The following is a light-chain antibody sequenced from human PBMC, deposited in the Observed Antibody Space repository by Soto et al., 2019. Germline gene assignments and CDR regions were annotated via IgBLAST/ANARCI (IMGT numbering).Light chain of an antibody. CDR2: EGS. J-gene: IGLJ3*02. CDR1: GSDVGSFDL. CDR3: SSYAGSGTWV. V-gene: IGLV2-23*01. Sequence: QSALTQPASVSGSPEQSITIYCTGPGSDVGSFDLVSWYQQHPGKAPKLIIFEGSKRPSGVSDRFSGSKSDNRASLTISGLQAEDEADYYCSSYAGSGTWVFGGGTKLTVL.